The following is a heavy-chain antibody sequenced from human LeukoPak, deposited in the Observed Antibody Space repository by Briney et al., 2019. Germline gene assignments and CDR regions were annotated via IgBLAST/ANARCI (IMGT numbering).Heavy chain of an antibody. CDR1: GFTFGDYA. Sequence: PGRSLRLSCTASGFTFGDYAMSWVRQAPGKGREGVGFIRSKAYGGTTEYAASVKGRFTISRDDSKSIAYLQMNSLKTEDTAVYYCTRDALTMVRGVIDFYYYGMDVWGQGTTVTVSS. CDR3: TRDALTMVRGVIDFYYYGMDV. V-gene: IGHV3-49*04. J-gene: IGHJ6*02. D-gene: IGHD3-10*01. CDR2: IRSKAYGGTT.